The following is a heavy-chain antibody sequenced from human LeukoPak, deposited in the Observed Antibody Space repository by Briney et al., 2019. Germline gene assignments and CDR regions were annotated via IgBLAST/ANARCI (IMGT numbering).Heavy chain of an antibody. Sequence: SETLSLACTVSGGSISSSSYYWGWIRQPPVKWLEWIGSIYYSGSTYYNPSLNSRVTISVDTSKTQSSLKLSSVTAADTAVYYCARHGTLAMASYPDFDYWGQGTLVTVSP. CDR3: ARHGTLAMASYPDFDY. CDR2: IYYSGST. CDR1: GGSISSSSYY. D-gene: IGHD5-24*01. J-gene: IGHJ4*02. V-gene: IGHV4-39*01.